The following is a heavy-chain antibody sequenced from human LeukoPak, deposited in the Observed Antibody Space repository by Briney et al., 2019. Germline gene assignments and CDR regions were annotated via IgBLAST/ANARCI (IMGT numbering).Heavy chain of an antibody. Sequence: GGSLKFSCAASGFTLSSYAMTWVRQAPGRGLEWVSSVDGGGGGTYYADSVKGRFTISRDNSKDTLYLQMNGLRAEDTAVYFCAKQSAGSAAWYSLHYDFWGQGTLVTVSS. CDR2: VDGGGGGT. CDR3: AKQSAGSAAWYSLHYDF. CDR1: GFTLSSYA. V-gene: IGHV3-23*01. D-gene: IGHD6-13*01. J-gene: IGHJ4*02.